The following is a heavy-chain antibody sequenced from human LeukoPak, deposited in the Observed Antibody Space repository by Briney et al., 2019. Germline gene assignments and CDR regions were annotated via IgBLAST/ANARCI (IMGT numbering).Heavy chain of an antibody. CDR1: GYTFTGYY. Sequence: GASVKVSCKASGYTFTGYYMHWVRQAPGQGLEWMGWINPNSGGTNYAQKFHGRVTMTRDTSISTAYMELSRLRSDDTAVYYCARDIRNYYDSSGYSDYWGQGTLVTVSS. CDR3: ARDIRNYYDSSGYSDY. J-gene: IGHJ4*02. CDR2: INPNSGGT. D-gene: IGHD3-22*01. V-gene: IGHV1-2*02.